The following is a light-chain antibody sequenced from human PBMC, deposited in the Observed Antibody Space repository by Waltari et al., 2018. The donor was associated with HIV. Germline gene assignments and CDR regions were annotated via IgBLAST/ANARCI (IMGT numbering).Light chain of an antibody. V-gene: IGKV3-20*01. CDR2: GAS. CDR3: QQYGSSLYT. CDR1: QSVSSSY. Sequence: ELVLTQSPGTLSLSPGERAPLSCRASQSVSSSYLAWYQQKPGQAPRLLIYGASSRATGIPDRFSGSGSGTDFTLTISRLEPEDFAVYYCQQYGSSLYTFGQGTKLEIK. J-gene: IGKJ2*01.